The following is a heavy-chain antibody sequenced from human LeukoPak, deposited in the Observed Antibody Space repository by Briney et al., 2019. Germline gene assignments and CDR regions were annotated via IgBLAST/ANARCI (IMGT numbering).Heavy chain of an antibody. J-gene: IGHJ4*02. CDR3: ASLEYYFDY. CDR2: ISSSGSTI. D-gene: IGHD3-3*01. V-gene: IGHV3-48*04. Sequence: GGSLRLSCTTSGFTFSSYSMNWVRQAPGKGLEWVSYISSSGSTIYYADSVKGRFTISRDNAKNSLYLQMNSLRAEDTAVYYCASLEYYFDYWGQGTLVTVSS. CDR1: GFTFSSYS.